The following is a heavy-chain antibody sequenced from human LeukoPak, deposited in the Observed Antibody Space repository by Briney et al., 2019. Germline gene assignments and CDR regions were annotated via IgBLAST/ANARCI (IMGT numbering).Heavy chain of an antibody. CDR3: ARAGNSLGDYEDY. Sequence: GRSPRLSCAASGFTFDDYAMHWVRQAPGKGLEWVSGISWNSGSIGYADPVKGRFTISRDNAKNSLYLQMNSLRAEDTAVYYCARAGNSLGDYEDYWGQGTLVTVSS. J-gene: IGHJ4*02. CDR1: GFTFDDYA. CDR2: ISWNSGSI. V-gene: IGHV3-9*01. D-gene: IGHD4-17*01.